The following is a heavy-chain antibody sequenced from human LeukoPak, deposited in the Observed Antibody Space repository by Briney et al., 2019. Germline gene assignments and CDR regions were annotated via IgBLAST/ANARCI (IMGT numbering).Heavy chain of an antibody. J-gene: IGHJ4*02. V-gene: IGHV3-30*09. CDR1: GFTFNNYA. Sequence: GGSLRLSCAASGFTFNNYAMHWVRQAPGKGLEWVAVISYDGSNKYYADSVKGRFAISRDNSKNTLYLQMNSLRAEATAVYYCARDGSSGWTWYFDYWGQGTLVTVSS. CDR2: ISYDGSNK. D-gene: IGHD6-19*01. CDR3: ARDGSSGWTWYFDY.